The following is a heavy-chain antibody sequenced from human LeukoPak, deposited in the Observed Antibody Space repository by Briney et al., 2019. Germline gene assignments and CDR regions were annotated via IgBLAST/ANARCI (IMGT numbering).Heavy chain of an antibody. Sequence: SETLSLTCTGSGGSISNYYGTWIRQPPGKGLEWIGNVYSSGSTNYNPSLKGRVTISVDTSKDQFSLRLRSVTAVDTAVYYCARRQVGIAVDYWGQGTLVTVSS. CDR1: GGSISNYY. CDR2: VYSSGST. J-gene: IGHJ4*02. CDR3: ARRQVGIAVDY. V-gene: IGHV4-59*08. D-gene: IGHD6-19*01.